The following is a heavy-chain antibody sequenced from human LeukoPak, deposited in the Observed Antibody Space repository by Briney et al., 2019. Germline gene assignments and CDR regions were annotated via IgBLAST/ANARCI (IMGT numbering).Heavy chain of an antibody. V-gene: IGHV4-39*07. CDR3: ARSSYYYDSSGYYYYYYGMDV. D-gene: IGHD3-22*01. CDR1: GGSISSSSYY. Sequence: SETLSLTCTVSGGSISSSSYYWGWIRQPPGKGLEWIGSIYHSGSTYYNPSLKSRVTISVDRSKNQFSLKLSSVTAADTAVYYCARSSYYYDSSGYYYYYYGMDVWGQGTTVTVSS. CDR2: IYHSGST. J-gene: IGHJ6*02.